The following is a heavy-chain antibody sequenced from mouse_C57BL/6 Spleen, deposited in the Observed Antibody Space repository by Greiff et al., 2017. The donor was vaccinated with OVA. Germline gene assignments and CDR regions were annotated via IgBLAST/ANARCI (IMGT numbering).Heavy chain of an antibody. J-gene: IGHJ1*03. D-gene: IGHD2-3*01. CDR1: GFTFNTYA. Sequence: EVQLVESGGGLVQPKGSLKLSCAASGFTFNTYAMHWVRQAPGKGLEWVARIRSKSSNYATYYADSVKDRFTISRDDSQSMLYLQMNNLKTEDTAMYYCVRSLIYDGYYDWYIDVWGTGTTVTVSS. V-gene: IGHV10-3*01. CDR2: IRSKSSNYAT. CDR3: VRSLIYDGYYDWYIDV.